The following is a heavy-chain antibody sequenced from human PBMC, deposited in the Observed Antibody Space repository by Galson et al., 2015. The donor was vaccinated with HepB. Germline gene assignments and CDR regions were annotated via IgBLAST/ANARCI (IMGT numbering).Heavy chain of an antibody. Sequence: SVKVSCKASGGTFSSYAISWVRQAPGQGLEWMGGIIPIFGTANYAQKFQGRVTITADKSTSTAYMELSSLRSEDTAVYYCAREGAGLDYYDSSGYPLYYYYGMDVWGQGTTVTVSS. J-gene: IGHJ6*02. CDR1: GGTFSSYA. D-gene: IGHD3-22*01. CDR2: IIPIFGTA. CDR3: AREGAGLDYYDSSGYPLYYYYGMDV. V-gene: IGHV1-69*06.